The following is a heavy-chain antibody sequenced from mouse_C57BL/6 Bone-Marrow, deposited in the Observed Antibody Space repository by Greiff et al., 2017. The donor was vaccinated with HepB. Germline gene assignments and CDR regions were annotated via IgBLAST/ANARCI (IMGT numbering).Heavy chain of an antibody. CDR1: GYTFTSYW. CDR3: ARRLGLDWYFDV. CDR2: IDPSDSYT. J-gene: IGHJ1*03. V-gene: IGHV1-59*01. D-gene: IGHD4-1*01. Sequence: QVQLQQPGAELVRPGTSVKLSCKASGYTFTSYWMHWVKQRPGQGLEWIGVIDPSDSYTNYNQKFKGKATLTVDTSSSTAYMQLSSLTSEDSAVYDCARRLGLDWYFDVWGTGTTVTVSS.